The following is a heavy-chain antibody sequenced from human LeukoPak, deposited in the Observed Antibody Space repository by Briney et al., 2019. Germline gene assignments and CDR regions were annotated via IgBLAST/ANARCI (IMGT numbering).Heavy chain of an antibody. J-gene: IGHJ6*02. CDR3: ARDKWELLAYYGMDV. CDR2: IKQDGSEK. D-gene: IGHD1-26*01. CDR1: GFTFSSYW. Sequence: GGSLRLSCAASGFTFSSYWMSWVRQAPGKGLEWVANIKQDGSEKYYVDSVKGRFTISRDNAKNSLYLQMNSLRAEDTAVYYCARDKWELLAYYGMDVWGQGTTVTVSS. V-gene: IGHV3-7*01.